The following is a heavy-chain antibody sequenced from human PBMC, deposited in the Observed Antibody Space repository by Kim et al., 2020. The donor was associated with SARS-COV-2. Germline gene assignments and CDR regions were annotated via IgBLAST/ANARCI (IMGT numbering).Heavy chain of an antibody. J-gene: IGHJ4*02. V-gene: IGHV3-30*18. D-gene: IGHD2-2*02. CDR2: ISYDGSNK. Sequence: GGSLRLSCAASGFTFSSYGMHWVRQAPGKGLEWVAVISYDGSNKYYADSVKGRFTISRDNSKNTLYLQMNSLRAEDTAVYYCAKDYCSSTSCYNGYWGQG. CDR1: GFTFSSYG. CDR3: AKDYCSSTSCYNGY.